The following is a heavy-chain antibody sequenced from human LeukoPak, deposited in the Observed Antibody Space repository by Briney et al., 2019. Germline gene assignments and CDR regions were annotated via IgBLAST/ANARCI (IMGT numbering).Heavy chain of an antibody. CDR3: AKDAGSRALDY. CDR2: ISYDGSNK. D-gene: IGHD5-12*01. V-gene: IGHV3-30*18. J-gene: IGHJ4*02. Sequence: GGSLRLSCAASGFTFSDYYMSWIRQAPGKGLEWVAVISYDGSNKYYADSVKGRFTISRDNSKNTLYLQMNSLRAEDTAVYYCAKDAGSRALDYWGQGTLVTVSS. CDR1: GFTFSDYY.